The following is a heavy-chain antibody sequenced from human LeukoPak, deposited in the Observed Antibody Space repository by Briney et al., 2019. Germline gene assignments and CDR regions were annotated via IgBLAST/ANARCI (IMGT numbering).Heavy chain of an antibody. D-gene: IGHD3-10*01. CDR2: IYYNGAT. V-gene: IGHV4-39*07. CDR1: GDSISSSNYY. CDR3: AVEVRESVSLINGDC. J-gene: IGHJ4*02. Sequence: SKTLSLTCTVSGDSISSSNYYWGWIRQPPGKGLEWIGTIYYNGATQYNPSLRSRVTMSVDTSQNQFSLKLTSVTAADTAVYYCAVEVRESVSLINGDCWGQGTLVTVSS.